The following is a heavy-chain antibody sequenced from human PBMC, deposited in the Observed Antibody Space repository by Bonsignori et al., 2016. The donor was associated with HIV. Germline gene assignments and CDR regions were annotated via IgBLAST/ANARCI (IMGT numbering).Heavy chain of an antibody. CDR3: AREVVSVPGTFNY. CDR1: GGSISGYY. V-gene: IGHV4-4*07. D-gene: IGHD6-19*01. Sequence: SETLSLTCTVSGGSISGYYWSWVRQPAGKGLEWIGRIYSSGSANYNPSLESRVTMSVDTSKNQFSLQLSSVTAADTAVYFCAREVVSVPGTFNYWGQGALVTVSS. CDR2: IYSSGSA. J-gene: IGHJ4*02.